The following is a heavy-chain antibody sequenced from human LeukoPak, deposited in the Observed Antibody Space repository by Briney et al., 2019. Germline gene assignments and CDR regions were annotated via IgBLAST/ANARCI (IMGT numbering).Heavy chain of an antibody. CDR2: IYYSGST. CDR1: GGSISSGGYC. J-gene: IGHJ6*03. Sequence: SETLSLTCTVSGGSISSGGYCWSWIRQHPGKGLEWMGYIYYSGSTYYNPSLKSRVTISVDTSKNQFSLKLSSVTAADTAVYYCARAHYDFWSGYYIAYYYYMDVWGKGATVTVSS. D-gene: IGHD3-3*01. CDR3: ARAHYDFWSGYYIAYYYYMDV. V-gene: IGHV4-31*03.